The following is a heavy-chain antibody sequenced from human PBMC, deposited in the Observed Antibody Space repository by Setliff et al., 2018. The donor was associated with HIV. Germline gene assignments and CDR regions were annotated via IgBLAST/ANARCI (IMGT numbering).Heavy chain of an antibody. CDR3: VKARVDGDYYYYYYMAV. CDR2: ISSNGGST. D-gene: IGHD4-17*01. CDR1: GFTFSSYA. V-gene: IGHV3-64D*09. Sequence: GGSLRLSCSASGFTFSSYAMHWVRQAPGKGLEYVSAISSNGGSTYYADSVKGRFTISRDNSKNTLYLQMSSLRAEDTAVYYCVKARVDGDYYYYYYMAVWGKGTTVTVSS. J-gene: IGHJ6*03.